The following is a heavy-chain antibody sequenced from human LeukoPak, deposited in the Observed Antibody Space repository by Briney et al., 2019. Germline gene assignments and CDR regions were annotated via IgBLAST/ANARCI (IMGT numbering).Heavy chain of an antibody. J-gene: IGHJ4*02. Sequence: ASVKVSCKASGYTFTSYGISWVRQAPGQGLEWMGWINPNSGGTNYAQKFQGRVTMTRDTSISTAYMELSRLRSDDTAVYYCARAGMSYYDSSGYYFWGQGTLVTVSS. V-gene: IGHV1-2*02. CDR3: ARAGMSYYDSSGYYF. D-gene: IGHD3-22*01. CDR2: INPNSGGT. CDR1: GYTFTSYG.